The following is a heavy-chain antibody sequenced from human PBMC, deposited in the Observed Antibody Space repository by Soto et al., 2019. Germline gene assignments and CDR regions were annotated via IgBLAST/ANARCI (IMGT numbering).Heavy chain of an antibody. CDR1: GFTFSSYS. CDR3: ATGAAGVAAHVI. J-gene: IGHJ4*02. D-gene: IGHD6-13*01. V-gene: IGHV3-48*02. CDR2: IGSSSSTI. Sequence: GSLRLACAASGFTFSSYSMNWVRQAPGKGLEWVSYIGSSSSTIYYADSVKGRFTISRDNAKNSLYLQMNSLRDEDTAVYYCATGAAGVAAHVIWGQGTLVTVSS.